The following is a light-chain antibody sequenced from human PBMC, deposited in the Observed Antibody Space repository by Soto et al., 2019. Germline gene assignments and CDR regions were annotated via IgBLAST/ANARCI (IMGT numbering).Light chain of an antibody. Sequence: EIVLTQSTATLSLSPGERATLSCRASQSISNYLVWYQQKPGQAPRLLIYDASNRATGIPARFSGSGSGTDFTITISSLEPEDFAIYDCQQRSNWPPLTFGGGTKVEIK. V-gene: IGKV3-11*01. CDR3: QQRSNWPPLT. CDR2: DAS. CDR1: QSISNY. J-gene: IGKJ4*02.